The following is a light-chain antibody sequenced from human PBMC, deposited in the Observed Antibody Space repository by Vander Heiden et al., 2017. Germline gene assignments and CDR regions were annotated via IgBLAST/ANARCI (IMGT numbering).Light chain of an antibody. Sequence: IVMTHSPTTLSLSPGAPATLSFRASQSVNRNVAWYQQKRGQAPRLLIWVASNRATGIPVRVTGSGSGTEFTLTISRLQSEDFAIYYCQHYENWPPWTFGQGTRVETK. CDR1: QSVNRN. V-gene: IGKV3D-15*01. CDR3: QHYENWPPWT. CDR2: VAS. J-gene: IGKJ1*01.